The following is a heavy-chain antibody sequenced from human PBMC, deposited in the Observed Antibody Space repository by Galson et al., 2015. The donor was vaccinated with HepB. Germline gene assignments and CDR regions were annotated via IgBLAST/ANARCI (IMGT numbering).Heavy chain of an antibody. D-gene: IGHD3-10*01. J-gene: IGHJ6*03. V-gene: IGHV6-1*01. CDR3: ARDRPLLRRITMVRGVITTEAYYYYMDV. CDR2: TYYRSKWYN. Sequence: CAISGDSVSSNSAAWNWIRQSPSRGLEWLGRTYYRSKWYNDYAVSVKSRITINPDTSKNQFSLQLNSVTPEDTAVYYCARDRPLLRRITMVRGVITTEAYYYYMDVWGKGTTVTVSS. CDR1: GDSVSSNSAA.